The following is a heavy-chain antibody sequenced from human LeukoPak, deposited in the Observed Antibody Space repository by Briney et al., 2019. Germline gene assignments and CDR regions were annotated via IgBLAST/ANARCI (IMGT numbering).Heavy chain of an antibody. CDR1: GFTFSSYA. Sequence: GGSLRLSCAASGFTFSSYAMSWVRQAPGKGLEWVSVIWDGGGSKYYADSVKGRFTISRDNSKNTLYLQMNSLRAEDTAVYYCAKDQLGILDYWGQGTLVTVSS. D-gene: IGHD3-16*01. J-gene: IGHJ4*02. CDR3: AKDQLGILDY. CDR2: IWDGGGSK. V-gene: IGHV3-23*01.